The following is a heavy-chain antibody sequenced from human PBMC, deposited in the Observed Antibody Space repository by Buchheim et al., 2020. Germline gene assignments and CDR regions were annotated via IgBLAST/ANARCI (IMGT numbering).Heavy chain of an antibody. Sequence: QMQLPESGPGLVKPSETLSLTCTVSGGSMSSNYWSWFRQPPGKGLEWIGYIWYSGSTNYSPSLRSRVTISVDTSKSTFSLDLSSVTAADTAVYYCAGGDGWNDYWGPGTL. CDR3: AGGDGWNDY. J-gene: IGHJ4*02. CDR1: GGSMSSNY. V-gene: IGHV4-59*01. CDR2: IWYSGST. D-gene: IGHD1-1*01.